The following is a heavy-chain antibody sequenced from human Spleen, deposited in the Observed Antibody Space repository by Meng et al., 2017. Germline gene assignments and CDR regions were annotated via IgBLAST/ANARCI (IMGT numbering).Heavy chain of an antibody. Sequence: ASVKVSCKASGYSFTSYYMHWVRQAPGQGLEWMGVINPSGGGTSYAQKFQGRVTVTRDTSTSTVYMELSSLTSEDTAMYYCARDEDISAAGKLFGDYWGQGTLVTVSS. CDR2: INPSGGGT. CDR1: GYSFTSYY. J-gene: IGHJ4*02. CDR3: ARDEDISAAGKLFGDY. D-gene: IGHD6-13*01. V-gene: IGHV1-46*01.